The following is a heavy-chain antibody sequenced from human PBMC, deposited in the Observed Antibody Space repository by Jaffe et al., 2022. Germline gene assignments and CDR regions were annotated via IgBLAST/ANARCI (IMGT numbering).Heavy chain of an antibody. V-gene: IGHV1-69*02. CDR1: GGTFSSYT. CDR3: ARVQKHESGYSYGWGGFDY. Sequence: QVQLVQSGAEVKKPGSSVKVSCKASGGTFSSYTISWVRQAPGQGLEWMGRIIPILGIANYAQKFQGRVTITADKSTSTAYMELSSLRSEDTAVYYCARVQKHESGYSYGWGGFDYWGQGTLVTVSS. D-gene: IGHD5-18*01. J-gene: IGHJ4*02. CDR2: IIPILGIA.